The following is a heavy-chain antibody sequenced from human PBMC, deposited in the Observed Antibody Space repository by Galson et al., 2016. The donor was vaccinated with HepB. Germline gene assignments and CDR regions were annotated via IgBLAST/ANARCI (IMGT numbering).Heavy chain of an antibody. J-gene: IGHJ4*02. Sequence: QSGAAVKKPGESLTISCKASGYTFTTYWIGWVRQMPGKALEWMGTIYPGDFDTRYSPSFHGQVTIPAAKSINTAYLQWWSSLKASDTAMYYCVRHKADYYNIFTGYSALRVIDYWGQGTLVTVSS. CDR3: VRHKADYYNIFTGYSALRVIDY. CDR1: GYTFTTYW. CDR2: IYPGDFDT. V-gene: IGHV5-51*01. D-gene: IGHD3-9*01.